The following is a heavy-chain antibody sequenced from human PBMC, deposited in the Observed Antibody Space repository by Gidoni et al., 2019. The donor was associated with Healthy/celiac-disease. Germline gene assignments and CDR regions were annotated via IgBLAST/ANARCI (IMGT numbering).Heavy chain of an antibody. CDR2: IWYDGSNK. CDR1: GFPSSSYG. CDR3: ARDGGIAVAGDFDY. Sequence: QVQLVESGGGVVQHGRALCLSRRAAGFPSSSYGMHWVRQAPGKGLEWVAVIWYDGSNKYYADSVKGRFTISRDNSKNTLYLQMNSLRAEDTAVYYCARDGGIAVAGDFDYWGQGTLVTVSS. J-gene: IGHJ4*02. D-gene: IGHD6-19*01. V-gene: IGHV3-33*01.